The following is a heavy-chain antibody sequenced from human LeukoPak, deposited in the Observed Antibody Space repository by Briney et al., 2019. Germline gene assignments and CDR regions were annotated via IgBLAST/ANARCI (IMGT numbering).Heavy chain of an antibody. V-gene: IGHV4-38-2*01. Sequence: SETLSLTCSVSGYSFTSGHYWGWIRQPPGKGLEWIANIYHTGSTNYNPSLKSRATISVDTSKNQFSLKLSSVTAADTAVYYCATGGSYYGPYYFDYWGQGTLVTVSS. CDR1: GYSFTSGHY. CDR2: IYHTGST. D-gene: IGHD1-26*01. CDR3: ATGGSYYGPYYFDY. J-gene: IGHJ4*02.